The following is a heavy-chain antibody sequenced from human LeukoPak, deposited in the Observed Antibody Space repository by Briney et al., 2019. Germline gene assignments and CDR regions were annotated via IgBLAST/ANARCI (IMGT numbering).Heavy chain of an antibody. CDR3: ARHIRTMVRGVNWFDP. J-gene: IGHJ5*02. Sequence: SETLSLTCAVYGGSFSGYYWSWIRQPPGKGLEWIGEINHSGSTNYNPSLKSRVTISVDTSKNQFSLKLSSVTAADTAVYYCARHIRTMVRGVNWFDPWGQGTLVTVSS. CDR1: GGSFSGYY. V-gene: IGHV4-34*01. CDR2: INHSGST. D-gene: IGHD3-10*01.